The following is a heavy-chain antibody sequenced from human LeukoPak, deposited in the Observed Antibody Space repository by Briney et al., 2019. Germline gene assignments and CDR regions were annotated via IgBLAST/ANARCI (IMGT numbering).Heavy chain of an antibody. CDR3: ARDFSDIVVVPAAYNWFDP. Sequence: RASVKVSCKASRYTLTSYSISWVRQAPGQGLEWMGWISAYNGNTNYAQKLQGRLTMTTDTSTSTAYMELRSLRSDDTAVYYCARDFSDIVVVPAAYNWFDPWGQGTLVTVSS. CDR2: ISAYNGNT. J-gene: IGHJ5*02. CDR1: RYTLTSYS. D-gene: IGHD2-2*01. V-gene: IGHV1-18*01.